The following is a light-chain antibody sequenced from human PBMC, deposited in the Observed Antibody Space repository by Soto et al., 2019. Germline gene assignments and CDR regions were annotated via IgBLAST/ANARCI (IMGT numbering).Light chain of an antibody. CDR3: QQRSNWPRIT. CDR2: DAS. V-gene: IGKV3-11*01. Sequence: EIVFTQSPATLSLSPGESATLSCRASQSVSSYLAWYQQKPGQAPMLLIYDASNRATGIPARFSGSGSGTDCSLNISSLEPEDFAVYYCQQRSNWPRITFGQGTRLEIK. CDR1: QSVSSY. J-gene: IGKJ5*01.